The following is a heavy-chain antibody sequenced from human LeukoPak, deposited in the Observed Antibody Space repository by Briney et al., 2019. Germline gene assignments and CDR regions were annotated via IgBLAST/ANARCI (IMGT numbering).Heavy chain of an antibody. J-gene: IGHJ6*03. Sequence: SETLSLTCAVYGGSFSGYYWSWIRQPPGKGLEWIGEINHSGSTNYNPSLKRRVTISVDTSKNQFSLKLSSVTAADTAVYYCARGNRVLRYFDWLPHYYYMDVWGKGTTVTVSS. CDR3: ARGNRVLRYFDWLPHYYYMDV. CDR2: INHSGST. D-gene: IGHD3-9*01. V-gene: IGHV4-34*01. CDR1: GGSFSGYY.